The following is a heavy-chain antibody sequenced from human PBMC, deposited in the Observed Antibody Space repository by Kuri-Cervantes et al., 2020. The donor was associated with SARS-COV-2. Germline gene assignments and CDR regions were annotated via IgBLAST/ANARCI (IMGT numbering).Heavy chain of an antibody. V-gene: IGHV3-7*01. CDR1: GFTFSSYG. Sequence: GESLKISCAASGFTFSSYGMHWVRQAPGKGLEWVAAIKPEGGEKHYVDSVRGRFTISRDDAKNSLYLQMNSLRAEDTAVYYCAKDGGLQEGPDAFDIWGQGTMVTVSS. J-gene: IGHJ3*02. D-gene: IGHD3-16*01. CDR2: IKPEGGEK. CDR3: AKDGGLQEGPDAFDI.